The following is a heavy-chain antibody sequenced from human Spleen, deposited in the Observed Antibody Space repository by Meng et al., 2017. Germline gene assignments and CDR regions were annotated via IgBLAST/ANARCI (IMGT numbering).Heavy chain of an antibody. V-gene: IGHV3-15*04. Sequence: EVQLVGSGGGSVKPGGSLRLSCVASGVSFADAWMSWVRQAPGKGLEWVGRIETKSEGGTADYAAPVKGRFSISRDDSKNTLYLQMNTLISEDTGVYFCATGAAAADHWGQGTLVTVSS. D-gene: IGHD6-13*01. CDR3: ATGAAAADH. CDR2: IETKSEGGTA. CDR1: GVSFADAW. J-gene: IGHJ4*02.